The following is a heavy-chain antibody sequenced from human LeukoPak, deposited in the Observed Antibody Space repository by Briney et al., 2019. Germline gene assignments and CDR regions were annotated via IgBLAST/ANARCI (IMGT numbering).Heavy chain of an antibody. V-gene: IGHV4-59*08. CDR3: ARHGARAGGYCSSTSCYTFDF. CDR2: IHSSGST. CDR1: GGSITSHH. J-gene: IGHJ4*02. D-gene: IGHD2-2*02. Sequence: SPTLSLTCTVPGGSITSHHWSWIRQPPGKGLEWIAYIHSSGSTNHNPSLKSRVTVSLDTSKNQFSLKLSSVTAADTALYYCARHGARAGGYCSSTSCYTFDFWGQGTQVTVSS.